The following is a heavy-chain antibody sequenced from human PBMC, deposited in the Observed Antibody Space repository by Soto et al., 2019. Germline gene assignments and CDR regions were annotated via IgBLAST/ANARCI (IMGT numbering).Heavy chain of an antibody. J-gene: IGHJ5*02. Sequence: PSETLSLTCTVSGGSISSYYWSWIRQPPGKGLEWIGYIYYSGSTNYNPSLKSRFTISRDNAKNSLYLQMNSLRAEDTGVYYCARTMYSSRGWFDPWGQGTLVTVSS. CDR1: GGSISSYY. CDR3: ARTMYSSRGWFDP. CDR2: IYYSGST. D-gene: IGHD6-13*01. V-gene: IGHV4-59*12.